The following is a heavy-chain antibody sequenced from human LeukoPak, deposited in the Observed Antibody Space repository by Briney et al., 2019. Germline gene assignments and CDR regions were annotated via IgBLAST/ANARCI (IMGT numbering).Heavy chain of an antibody. CDR1: GYTFSSYG. Sequence: VASVKVSCKASGYTFSSYGISWVRQAPGQGLEWMGWINPNSGGTNYAQKFQGRVTMTRDTSISTAYMELTRLRSDDTAVYYCARDNGDYWFDYWGQGTLVTVSS. CDR2: INPNSGGT. V-gene: IGHV1-2*02. D-gene: IGHD4-17*01. CDR3: ARDNGDYWFDY. J-gene: IGHJ4*02.